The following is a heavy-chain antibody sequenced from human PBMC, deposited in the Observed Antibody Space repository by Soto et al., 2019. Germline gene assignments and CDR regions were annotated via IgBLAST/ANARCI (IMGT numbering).Heavy chain of an antibody. CDR3: ARDLKVDVPDNYGMAV. D-gene: IGHD3-10*01. J-gene: IGHJ6*02. Sequence: QVQLVQSGAEVREPGASVTVSCEASGYTFTSHYIHWVRQAPGQGLEWVGWINPNTGGSNYAHNFKARVAMTKDTSIFTVYMRLNRLTSDDTAVYYCARDLKVDVPDNYGMAVWAQGTTVTVS. V-gene: IGHV1-2*02. CDR1: GYTFTSHY. CDR2: INPNTGGS.